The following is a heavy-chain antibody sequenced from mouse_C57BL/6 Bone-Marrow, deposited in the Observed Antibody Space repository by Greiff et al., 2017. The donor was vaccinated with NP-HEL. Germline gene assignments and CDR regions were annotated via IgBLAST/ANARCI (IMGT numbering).Heavy chain of an antibody. D-gene: IGHD3-1*01. J-gene: IGHJ2*01. Sequence: EVKLVESEGGLVQPGSSMKLSCTASGFTFSDYYMAWVRQVPEKGLEWVGIINHDGSSTYYLDSLKSRFTISTDNANNSLYLQMSSLKSEDTATYYCARDQGAGRYWDYGGQGTTLTVTA. V-gene: IGHV5-16*01. CDR1: GFTFSDYY. CDR3: ARDQGAGRYWDY. CDR2: INHDGSST.